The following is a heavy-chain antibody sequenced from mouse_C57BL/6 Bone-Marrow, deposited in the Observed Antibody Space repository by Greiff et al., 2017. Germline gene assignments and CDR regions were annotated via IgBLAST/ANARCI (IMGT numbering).Heavy chain of an antibody. CDR1: GYTFTSYW. J-gene: IGHJ3*01. CDR2: INPSSGYT. CDR3: AGLWPFAY. Sequence: QVQLQQSGAELAKPGASVKLSCKASGYTFTSYWMHWVKQRPGQGLEWIGYINPSSGYTKYNQKFKYKATLTADKSSSTAYMQLSSLTYEDSAVYYCAGLWPFAYWGQGTLVTVSA. D-gene: IGHD1-1*02. V-gene: IGHV1-7*01.